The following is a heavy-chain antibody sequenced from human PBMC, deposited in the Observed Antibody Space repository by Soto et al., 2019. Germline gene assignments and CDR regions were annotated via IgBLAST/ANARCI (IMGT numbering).Heavy chain of an antibody. J-gene: IGHJ4*02. D-gene: IGHD1-26*01. CDR2: INPNSGGT. V-gene: IGHV1-2*02. CDR1: GYTFTDYY. CDR3: ASIPPSAVGATTEVDY. Sequence: ASVKVSCKASGYTFTDYYIHWVRQAPGQGLEWMGWINPNSGGTNYAQKFQGRVTMTRDTSISTAYMELSRLISDDTAVYYCASIPPSAVGATTEVDYWGQGTLVTVSS.